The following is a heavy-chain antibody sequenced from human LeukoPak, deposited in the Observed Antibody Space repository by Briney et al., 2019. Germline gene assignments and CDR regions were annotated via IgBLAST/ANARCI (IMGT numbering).Heavy chain of an antibody. CDR1: GYTFTGYY. Sequence: ASVKVSCKASGYTFTGYYMHWVRQAPGQGLEWMGWINPNSGGTNYAQKFQGRVTMTRDTSISTAYMKLSRLRSDDTAVYYCAREREQWLASYMDVWGKGTTVTVSS. CDR2: INPNSGGT. V-gene: IGHV1-2*02. D-gene: IGHD6-19*01. J-gene: IGHJ6*03. CDR3: AREREQWLASYMDV.